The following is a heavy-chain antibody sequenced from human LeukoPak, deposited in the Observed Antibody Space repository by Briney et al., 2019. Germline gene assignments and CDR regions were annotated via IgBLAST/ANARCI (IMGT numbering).Heavy chain of an antibody. D-gene: IGHD2/OR15-2a*01. CDR2: IYYSGNT. CDR3: ARELKVGNTGYYFDY. V-gene: IGHV4-59*01. Sequence: SETLSLTCTVSGDSISNYYWSWIRQPPGKGLEWIGYIYYSGNTDYNPSLKSRVTISVDTSKNQFSLRLNSVTAADTAVYYCARELKVGNTGYYFDYWGQGTLVTVSS. CDR1: GDSISNYY. J-gene: IGHJ4*02.